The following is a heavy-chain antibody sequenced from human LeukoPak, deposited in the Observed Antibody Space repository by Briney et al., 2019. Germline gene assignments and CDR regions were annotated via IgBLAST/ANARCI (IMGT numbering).Heavy chain of an antibody. CDR1: GFTFGVYT. CDR2: ISGSDGTT. Sequence: GGSLRLSCAASGFTFGVYTMSWVRQTPGKGLEWVSSISGSDGTTYFADSVKDRFTISRDNSKNTVYLQMNRLRAEDTAVYYCAKAFCSTTSCYLFSSWGQGTLVTVSS. V-gene: IGHV3-23*01. CDR3: AKAFCSTTSCYLFSS. D-gene: IGHD2-2*01. J-gene: IGHJ5*02.